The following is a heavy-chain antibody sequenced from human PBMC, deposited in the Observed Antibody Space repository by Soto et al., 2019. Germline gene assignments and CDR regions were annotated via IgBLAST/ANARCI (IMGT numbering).Heavy chain of an antibody. CDR2: IYYSGST. D-gene: IGHD6-6*01. J-gene: IGHJ4*02. CDR3: ARVSGSSSSDVFDY. V-gene: IGHV4-30-4*01. Sequence: SETLSLTCTVSCGSISSGDYYWSWIRQPPGKGLEWIGYIYYSGSTYYNPSLKSRVTISVDTSKNQFSLKLSSVTAADTAVYYCARVSGSSSSDVFDYWGQGTLVTVSS. CDR1: CGSISSGDYY.